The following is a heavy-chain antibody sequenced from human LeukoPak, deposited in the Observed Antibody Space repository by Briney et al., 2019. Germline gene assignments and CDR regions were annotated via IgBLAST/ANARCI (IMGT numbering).Heavy chain of an antibody. D-gene: IGHD3-16*02. CDR1: GYTFTGYD. V-gene: IGHV1-2*05. J-gene: IGHJ4*02. Sequence: ASVKVSCKASGYTFTGYDMHWVRHAPGPGLEWMGRINPNSGGTNYAQTFQGRVTMTMDTYISTAYMELSRMRYDDTGVYYCARDGGGITFGGVIVRPDYWGQGTLVTVFS. CDR3: ARDGGGITFGGVIVRPDY. CDR2: INPNSGGT.